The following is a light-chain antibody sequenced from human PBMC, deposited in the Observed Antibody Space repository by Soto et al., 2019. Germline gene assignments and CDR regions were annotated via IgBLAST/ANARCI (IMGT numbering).Light chain of an antibody. CDR1: NSNIGAGYD. CDR3: QSYERSLSARV. Sequence: QCVLTQPPSVSGAPGQRVTISCTGSNSNIGAGYDVHWYQQLPGTAPKLLIYANSNRPSGVPDRFSGSKSGTSASLAITGLQAEDGADYYCQSYERSLSARVFGGGTKLTVL. V-gene: IGLV1-40*01. CDR2: ANS. J-gene: IGLJ3*02.